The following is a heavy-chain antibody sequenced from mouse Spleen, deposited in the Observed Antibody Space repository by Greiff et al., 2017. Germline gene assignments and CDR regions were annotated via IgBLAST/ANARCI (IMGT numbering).Heavy chain of an antibody. V-gene: IGHV5-16*01. CDR1: GFTFSDYY. J-gene: IGHJ2*01. CDR2: INYDGSST. CDR3: AREAYGSLYFDY. Sequence: EVKVVESEGGLVQPGSSMKLSCTASGFTFSDYYMAWVRQVPEKGLEWVANINYDGSSTYYLDSLKSRFIISRDNAKNILYLQMSSLKSEDTATYYCAREAYGSLYFDYWGQGTTLTVSS. D-gene: IGHD1-1*01.